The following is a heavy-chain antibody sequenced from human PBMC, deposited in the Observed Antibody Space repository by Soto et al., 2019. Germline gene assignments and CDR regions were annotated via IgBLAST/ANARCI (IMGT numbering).Heavy chain of an antibody. J-gene: IGHJ6*02. CDR1: GYSFTRYW. V-gene: IGHV5-10-1*01. CDR2: IDPSDSNT. Sequence: GESQRLSWRGFGYSFTRYWINWVRQIPCKGLEWMGMIDPSDSNTNYSPSFQGHVTISTDKSISTAYLQWSSLKASDTAMYYCARREYSSSRFYYYGMDVWGQGTTVTVSS. D-gene: IGHD3-22*01. CDR3: ARREYSSSRFYYYGMDV.